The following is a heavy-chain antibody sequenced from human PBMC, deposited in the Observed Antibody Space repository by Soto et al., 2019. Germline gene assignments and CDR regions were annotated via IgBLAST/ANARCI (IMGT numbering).Heavy chain of an antibody. D-gene: IGHD3-3*01. Sequence: GASVKVSCKASGYTFTSYGISWVRQAPGQGLEWMGWISAYNGNTNYAQKLQGRVTMTTDTSASTAYMELRSLRSEDTAVYYCARSAGITIFGVVIEYGMDVWGQGTTVTVSS. CDR3: ARSAGITIFGVVIEYGMDV. CDR1: GYTFTSYG. V-gene: IGHV1-18*01. CDR2: ISAYNGNT. J-gene: IGHJ6*02.